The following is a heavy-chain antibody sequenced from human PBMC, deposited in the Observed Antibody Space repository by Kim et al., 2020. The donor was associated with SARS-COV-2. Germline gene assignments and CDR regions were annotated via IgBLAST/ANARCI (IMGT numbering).Heavy chain of an antibody. CDR3: AKCGSSYGNDAFDI. J-gene: IGHJ3*02. V-gene: IGHV3-23*01. D-gene: IGHD5-18*01. Sequence: GGSLRLSCAASGFTFDNYAMNWVRQAPGKGLEWVSCIKGGGGYTFYADSVKGRFTITSDNSKNTLYLQMNNLRAEDTAVYYCAKCGSSYGNDAFDIWGQGTVVTVSS. CDR2: IKGGGGYT. CDR1: GFTFDNYA.